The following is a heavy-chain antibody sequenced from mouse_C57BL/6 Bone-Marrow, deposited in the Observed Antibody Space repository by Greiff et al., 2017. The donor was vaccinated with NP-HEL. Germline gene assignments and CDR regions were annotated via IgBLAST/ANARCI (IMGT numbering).Heavy chain of an antibody. Sequence: EVKVVESGGGLVQPGESLKLSCESNEYEFPSHDMSWVRKTPEKRLELVAAINSDGGSTYYPDTMERRFIISRDNTKKTLYLQMSSLRSEDTALYYCAKPDYDGRFAYWGQGTLVTVSA. CDR1: EYEFPSHD. CDR3: AKPDYDGRFAY. V-gene: IGHV5-2*01. D-gene: IGHD2-4*01. CDR2: INSDGGST. J-gene: IGHJ3*01.